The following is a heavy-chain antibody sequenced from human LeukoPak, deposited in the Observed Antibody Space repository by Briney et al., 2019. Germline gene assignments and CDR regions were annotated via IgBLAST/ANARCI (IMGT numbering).Heavy chain of an antibody. CDR3: ARPYNSGWYGDFDY. CDR1: GFTFTTYW. J-gene: IGHJ4*02. V-gene: IGHV3-7*01. D-gene: IGHD6-19*01. CDR2: IKQDGTER. Sequence: PTGESLRLSCAASGFTFTTYWMSWVRQAPGKGLEWVANIKQDGTERYYVDSVKGRFTISRDNAKNSLYLQMSSLRVEDTAVYYCARPYNSGWYGDFDYWGQGTLVTVSS.